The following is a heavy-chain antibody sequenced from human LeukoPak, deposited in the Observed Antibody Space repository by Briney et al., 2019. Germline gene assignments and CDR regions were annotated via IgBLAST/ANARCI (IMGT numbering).Heavy chain of an antibody. J-gene: IGHJ4*02. CDR1: GGSFSGYY. D-gene: IGHD3-10*01. CDR2: TYHSGST. V-gene: IGHV4-34*01. Sequence: PSETLSLTCAVYGGSFSGYYWSWIRQSPGKGLEWIGETYHSGSTNYNSSLKSRVTMSVDTSKNQFSLKLSSVTAADTAVYYCARDYYYYGSGSQDATYYFDYWGQGTLVTVSS. CDR3: ARDYYYYGSGSQDATYYFDY.